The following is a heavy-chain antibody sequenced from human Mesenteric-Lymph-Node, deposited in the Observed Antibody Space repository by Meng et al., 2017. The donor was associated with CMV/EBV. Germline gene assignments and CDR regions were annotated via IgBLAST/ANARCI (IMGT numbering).Heavy chain of an antibody. CDR3: ARTRGYYGSGFLDV. J-gene: IGHJ6*02. V-gene: IGHV4-39*07. Sequence: SETLSLTCTVSGGSISSSSYYWGWIRQPPGTGLEWIGSIYYSGSTYYNPSLKSRVTISVDTSKNQFSLKLISVTAADTAVYYCARTRGYYGSGFLDVWGQGTTVTVSS. D-gene: IGHD3-10*01. CDR2: IYYSGST. CDR1: GGSISSSSYY.